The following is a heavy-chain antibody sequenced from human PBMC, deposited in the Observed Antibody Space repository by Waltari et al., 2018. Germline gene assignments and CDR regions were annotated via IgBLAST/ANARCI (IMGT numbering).Heavy chain of an antibody. CDR3: ARSGSYFVDY. Sequence: QLQLQESGPGLVKPSETLSLTCTVSGGSISSSSYHWGWIRQPPGKGLEWIGSIYYSGSTYYNPSLKSRVTISVDTSKNQFSLKLSSVTAADTAVYYCARSGSYFVDYWGQGTLVTVSS. J-gene: IGHJ4*02. CDR2: IYYSGST. CDR1: GGSISSSSYH. D-gene: IGHD1-26*01. V-gene: IGHV4-39*07.